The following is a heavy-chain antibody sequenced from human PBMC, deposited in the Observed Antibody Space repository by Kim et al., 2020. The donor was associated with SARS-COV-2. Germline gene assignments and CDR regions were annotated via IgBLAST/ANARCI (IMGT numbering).Heavy chain of an antibody. J-gene: IGHJ4*02. Sequence: ADSVKGRCTISRDKSKNTLYLQMNSLRAEDTAIYYCASVNYYDSSGYYPHWGQGTLVTVSS. V-gene: IGHV3-66*01. CDR3: ASVNYYDSSGYYPH. D-gene: IGHD3-22*01.